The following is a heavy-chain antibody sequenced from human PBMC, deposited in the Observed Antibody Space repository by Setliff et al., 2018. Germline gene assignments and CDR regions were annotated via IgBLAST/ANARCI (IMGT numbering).Heavy chain of an antibody. Sequence: ASVKVSCKASGYTFTRYYMYWVRQAPGQGLEWMGIINVSGGSTTYAQKFQGRVTMTRDTSTSTIYMELGALKSDDTAVYYCARALGGISAAGNNWLDSWGQGTLVTVSS. J-gene: IGHJ5*01. D-gene: IGHD6-13*01. V-gene: IGHV1-46*01. CDR1: GYTFTRYY. CDR3: ARALGGISAAGNNWLDS. CDR2: INVSGGST.